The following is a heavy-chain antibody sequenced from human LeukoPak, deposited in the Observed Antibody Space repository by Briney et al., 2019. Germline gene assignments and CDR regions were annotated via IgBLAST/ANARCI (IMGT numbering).Heavy chain of an antibody. CDR1: GGTFTTYG. J-gene: IGHJ4*01. CDR2: IIPVLEMA. Sequence: SLKVSCKVPGGTFTTYGITWVRQAPGQGLEWMGRIIPVLEMATYAQKYEGRVKITADKSTTTIYLFLSSLTSDDTAVYYCARGRNYFDYWGQGSLVTVSS. V-gene: IGHV1-69*04. CDR3: ARGRNYFDY.